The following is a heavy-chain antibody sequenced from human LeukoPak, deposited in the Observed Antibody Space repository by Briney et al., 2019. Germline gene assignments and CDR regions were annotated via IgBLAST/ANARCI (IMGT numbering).Heavy chain of an antibody. CDR1: GGTFSSYA. D-gene: IGHD4-17*01. J-gene: IGHJ6*03. CDR2: IIPIFGTA. CDR3: ARENSHTGYYYYMDV. V-gene: IGHV1-69*05. Sequence: SVKVSCKASGGTFSSYAISWVRQAPGQGLEWMGGIIPIFGTANYAQKFQGRVTITTDESTSTAYMELSSLRSEDTAVYYRARENSHTGYYYYMDVWGKGTTVTVSS.